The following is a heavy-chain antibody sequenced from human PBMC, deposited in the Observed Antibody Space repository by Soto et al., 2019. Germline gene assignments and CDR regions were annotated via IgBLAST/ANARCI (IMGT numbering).Heavy chain of an antibody. CDR2: IFYRGST. V-gene: IGHV4-59*01. Sequence: SETLSLTCTVPGGSISGYSCSCIRQPPGKGLEWIGYIFYRGSTNYNPSLKSRVTISVDTSKNQFSLKLSSVTAADTAVYYCASLVAGYSYGHFDYWGQGTLVTVSS. CDR3: ASLVAGYSYGHFDY. J-gene: IGHJ4*02. D-gene: IGHD5-18*01. CDR1: GGSISGYS.